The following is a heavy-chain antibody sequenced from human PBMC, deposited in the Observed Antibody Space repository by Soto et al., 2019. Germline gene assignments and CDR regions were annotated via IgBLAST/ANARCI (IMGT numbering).Heavy chain of an antibody. CDR1: GYTFTSYG. D-gene: IGHD2-15*01. CDR2: INAYNGNT. CDR3: ARDGGNGLNGY. V-gene: IGHV1-18*01. Sequence: QVQLVQSGGEVKKPGASVKVSCKASGYTFTSYGISWVRQAPGQGLEWMGWINAYNGNTNYAQKLQVRVTMTTDTATGTAYKELRSLRSDGTAGYYCARDGGNGLNGYWGQGNLVTVSS. J-gene: IGHJ4*02.